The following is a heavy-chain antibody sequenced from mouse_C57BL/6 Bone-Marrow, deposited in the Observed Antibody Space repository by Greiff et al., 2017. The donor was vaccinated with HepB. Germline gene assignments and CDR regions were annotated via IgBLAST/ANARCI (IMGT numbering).Heavy chain of an antibody. Sequence: VQLKESGAELVKPGASVKISCKASGYAFSRYWMNWVKQRPGKGLEWIGQIYPGDGDTNYNGKFKGKATLTADKSSSTAYMQLSSLTSEDSAVYFCARSLLYGAMDYWGQGTSVTVSS. CDR2: IYPGDGDT. CDR3: ARSLLYGAMDY. CDR1: GYAFSRYW. D-gene: IGHD1-1*01. V-gene: IGHV1-80*01. J-gene: IGHJ4*01.